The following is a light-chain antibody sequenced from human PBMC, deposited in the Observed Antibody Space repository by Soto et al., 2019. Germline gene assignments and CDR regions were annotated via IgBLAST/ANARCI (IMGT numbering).Light chain of an antibody. CDR3: QQYFNWPLT. CDR2: DTS. V-gene: IGKV3-11*01. Sequence: EIVLTQSPATLSLSPGERATLSCRASQSVSRFLVWYQQKPGQVPRLLIFDTSNRASGIPARFSGSGSGTDFTLNISSLESEDFAVYYCQQYFNWPLTFGGGTRVEIK. CDR1: QSVSRF. J-gene: IGKJ4*01.